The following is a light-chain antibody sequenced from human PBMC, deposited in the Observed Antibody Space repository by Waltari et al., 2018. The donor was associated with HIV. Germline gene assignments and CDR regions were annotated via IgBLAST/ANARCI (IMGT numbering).Light chain of an antibody. V-gene: IGKV3-20*01. Sequence: ENVLTQSPGTLSLSPGERATLSCRDSQSVGSNYLAWYQQKPGQAPRLLIYDASSRATGIPDRFSGSGSGTDFTLTISRLEPEDFAVYYCQQYATSPRTFGQGTKVEIK. CDR1: QSVGSNY. J-gene: IGKJ1*01. CDR3: QQYATSPRT. CDR2: DAS.